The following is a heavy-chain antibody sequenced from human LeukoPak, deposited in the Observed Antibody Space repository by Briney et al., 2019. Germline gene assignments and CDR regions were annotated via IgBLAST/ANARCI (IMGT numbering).Heavy chain of an antibody. Sequence: SETLSLTCAVYGGSFSGYYWSWIRQPPGKGLEWIGEINHSGSTNYNPSLKSRVTISVDTSKNQFSLKLSSVTAADTAVYYCAKEGARWEPSFSAFDIWGQGTMVTVSS. CDR2: INHSGST. V-gene: IGHV4-34*01. CDR1: GGSFSGYY. J-gene: IGHJ3*02. D-gene: IGHD1-26*01. CDR3: AKEGARWEPSFSAFDI.